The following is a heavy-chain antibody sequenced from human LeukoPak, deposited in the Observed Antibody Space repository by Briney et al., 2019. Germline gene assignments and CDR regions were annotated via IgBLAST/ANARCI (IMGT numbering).Heavy chain of an antibody. V-gene: IGHV1-69*05. CDR2: IIPIFGTA. Sequence: ASVKVSCKASGGTFSSYAISWVRQAPGQGLEWMGRIIPIFGTANYAQKFQGRVTITTDESTSTAYMELSSLRSEDTAVYYCARELDTARHNWFDPWGQGTLVTVSS. D-gene: IGHD5-18*01. CDR3: ARELDTARHNWFDP. CDR1: GGTFSSYA. J-gene: IGHJ5*02.